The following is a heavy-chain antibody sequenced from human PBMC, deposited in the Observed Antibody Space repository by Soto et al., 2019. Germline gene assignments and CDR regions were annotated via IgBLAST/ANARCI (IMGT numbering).Heavy chain of an antibody. Sequence: QVQLQESGPGLVKPSETLSLTCTVSGASISTYYWSWVRQPPGKGLEWIGYIHDSGSTYYNPSLTSRVTMSLDTSRTPFFLRLNSVTAADTAVYYCARESAGSGKDNWFDPWGQGMLVTVSS. J-gene: IGHJ5*02. V-gene: IGHV4-59*01. CDR1: GASISTYY. D-gene: IGHD3-10*01. CDR2: IHDSGST. CDR3: ARESAGSGKDNWFDP.